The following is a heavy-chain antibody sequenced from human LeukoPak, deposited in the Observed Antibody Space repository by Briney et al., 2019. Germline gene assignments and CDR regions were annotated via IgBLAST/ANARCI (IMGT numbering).Heavy chain of an antibody. D-gene: IGHD2-15*01. J-gene: IGHJ4*02. Sequence: GGSLRLSCAASGFIFSKYDMHWVRQVTGKGLEWVSGIDRDGVTYYSGSVKGRFTISRDNAKNSLYLQMNSLRAEDTAVYYCANIYCSGGTCTYFDDWGQGTLVTVSS. V-gene: IGHV3-13*01. CDR1: GFIFSKYD. CDR2: IDRDGVT. CDR3: ANIYCSGGTCTYFDD.